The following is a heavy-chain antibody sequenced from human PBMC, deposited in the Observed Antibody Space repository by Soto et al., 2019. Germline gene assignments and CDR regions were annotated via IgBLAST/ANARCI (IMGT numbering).Heavy chain of an antibody. V-gene: IGHV3-30-3*01. CDR1: GFTFSSYA. D-gene: IGHD3-10*01. J-gene: IGHJ6*02. CDR2: ISYDGSNK. Sequence: GGSLRLSCAASGFTFSSYAMHWVRQAPGKGLEWVAVISYDGSNKYYADSVKGRFTISRDNSKNTLYLQMNSLRAEDTAVYYCARDLRGSSQDKHYYYYGMDVWGQGTPVTVYS. CDR3: ARDLRGSSQDKHYYYYGMDV.